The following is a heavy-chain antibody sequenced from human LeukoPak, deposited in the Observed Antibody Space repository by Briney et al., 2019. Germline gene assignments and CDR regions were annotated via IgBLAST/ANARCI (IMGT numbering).Heavy chain of an antibody. Sequence: GASVKVSCKASGYTFSSYGISWVRQAPGQGLEWMGGIIPIFGTANYAQKFQGRVTITADESTSTAYMELSSLRSEDTAVYYCARTLLPPDGIAAAGVLDYWGQGTLVTVSS. CDR2: IIPIFGTA. CDR3: ARTLLPPDGIAAAGVLDY. V-gene: IGHV1-69*13. CDR1: GYTFSSYG. D-gene: IGHD6-13*01. J-gene: IGHJ4*02.